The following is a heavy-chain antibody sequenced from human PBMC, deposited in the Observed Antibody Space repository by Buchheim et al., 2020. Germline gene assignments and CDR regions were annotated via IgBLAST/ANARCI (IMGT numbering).Heavy chain of an antibody. Sequence: QVQLVESGGGVVQPGRSLRLSCAASGFTFSSYGMHWVRQTPGKGLEWVAVISYDGSNKYYADSVKGRFTISRDNSKNTLYLQMNSLRAEDTAVYYCAKDPWDYDILTGYYDFDYWGQGTL. CDR1: GFTFSSYG. D-gene: IGHD3-9*01. V-gene: IGHV3-30*18. CDR3: AKDPWDYDILTGYYDFDY. J-gene: IGHJ4*02. CDR2: ISYDGSNK.